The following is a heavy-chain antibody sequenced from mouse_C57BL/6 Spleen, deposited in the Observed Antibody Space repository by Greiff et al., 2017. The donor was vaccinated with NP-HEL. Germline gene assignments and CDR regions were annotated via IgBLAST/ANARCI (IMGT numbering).Heavy chain of an antibody. Sequence: QVQLQQPGAELVRPGSSVKLSCKASGYTFTSYWMDWVKQRPGQGLEWIGNIYPSDSETHYNQKFKDKATLTVDKSSSTAYMQLSSRTSEDSAVYYCGYGYDYYAMDYWGQGTSVTVSS. J-gene: IGHJ4*01. CDR3: GYGYDYYAMDY. D-gene: IGHD2-14*01. V-gene: IGHV1-61*01. CDR1: GYTFTSYW. CDR2: IYPSDSET.